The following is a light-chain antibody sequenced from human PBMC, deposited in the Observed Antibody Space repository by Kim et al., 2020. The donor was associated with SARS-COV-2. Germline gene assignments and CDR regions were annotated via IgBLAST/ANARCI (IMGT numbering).Light chain of an antibody. Sequence: EIVLTQSPGTLSLSPGERATLSCRASQSVSSSYLAWYQQKPGQAPRLLIYGASSRATGIPDRFSGSGSGTDFTFTISRLEPEDFAVYYFQQYGSSPRTFGQGTKVDIK. V-gene: IGKV3-20*01. CDR3: QQYGSSPRT. CDR2: GAS. J-gene: IGKJ1*01. CDR1: QSVSSSY.